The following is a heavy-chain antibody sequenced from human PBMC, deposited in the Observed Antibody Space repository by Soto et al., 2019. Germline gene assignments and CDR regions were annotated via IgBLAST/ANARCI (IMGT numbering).Heavy chain of an antibody. CDR1: GFTFSSYS. CDR3: AREGPKQYCSGGSCYVGPSWFDP. D-gene: IGHD2-15*01. Sequence: GGSLRLSCAASGFTFSSYSMNWVRQAPGKGLEWVSSISSSSSYIYYADSVKGRFTISRDNAKNSLYLQMNSLRAEDTAVYYCAREGPKQYCSGGSCYVGPSWFDPWGQGTLVTVSS. J-gene: IGHJ5*02. V-gene: IGHV3-21*01. CDR2: ISSSSSYI.